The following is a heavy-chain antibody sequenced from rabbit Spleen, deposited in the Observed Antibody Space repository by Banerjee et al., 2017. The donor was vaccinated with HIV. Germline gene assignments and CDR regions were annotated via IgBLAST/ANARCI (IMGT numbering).Heavy chain of an antibody. D-gene: IGHD1-1*01. CDR3: ARNYVNAFDP. CDR1: GFSFSNKAV. V-gene: IGHV1S45*01. J-gene: IGHJ2*01. CDR2: INVITGKA. Sequence: QEQLVESGGGLVQPEGSLTLTCTASGFSFSNKAVMCWVRQAPGKGLEWIACINVITGKAVYANWAKGRFTISRTSSTTVTLQVTSLTAADTATYFCARNYVNAFDPWGPGTLVTVS.